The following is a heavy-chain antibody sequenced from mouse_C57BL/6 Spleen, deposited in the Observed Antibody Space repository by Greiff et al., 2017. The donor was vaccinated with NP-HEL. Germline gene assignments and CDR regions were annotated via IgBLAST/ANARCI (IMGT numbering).Heavy chain of an antibody. J-gene: IGHJ2*01. Sequence: LQESGPELVKPGASVKLSCKASGYTFTSYDINWVKQRPGQGLEWIGWIYPRDGSTKYNEKFKGKATLTVYTSSSTAYMELHSLTSEDSAVYFCALYYYGSSYYFDDWGQGTTLTVSS. CDR3: ALYYYGSSYYFDD. V-gene: IGHV1-85*01. CDR1: GYTFTSYD. D-gene: IGHD1-1*01. CDR2: IYPRDGST.